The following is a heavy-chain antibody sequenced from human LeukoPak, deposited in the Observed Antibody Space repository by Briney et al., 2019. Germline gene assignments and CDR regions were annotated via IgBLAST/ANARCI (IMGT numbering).Heavy chain of an antibody. D-gene: IGHD6-19*01. CDR2: ISYDGSNK. CDR3: ASGYSSGWYKNYYGMDV. V-gene: IGHV3-30*03. J-gene: IGHJ6*02. CDR1: GFTFSSYW. Sequence: PGGSLRLSCAASGFTFSSYWMHWVRQAPGKGLEWVAVISYDGSNKYYADSVKGRFTISRDNSKNTLYLQMNSLRAEDTAVYYCASGYSSGWYKNYYGMDVWGQGTTVTVSS.